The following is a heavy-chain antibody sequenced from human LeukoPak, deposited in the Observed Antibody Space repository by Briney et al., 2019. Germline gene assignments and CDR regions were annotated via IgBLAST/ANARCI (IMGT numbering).Heavy chain of an antibody. CDR3: AKDPQAYCGGDCYIDY. CDR1: GFTFSNDW. V-gene: IGHV3-30*02. J-gene: IGHJ4*02. D-gene: IGHD2-21*02. Sequence: GGSLRLSCAAFGFTFSNDWMNWVREAPGKGLEWVAFIRYDGSNKYYADSVKGRFTISRDNSKNTLYLQMNSLRAEDTAVYYCAKDPQAYCGGDCYIDYWGQGTLVTVSS. CDR2: IRYDGSNK.